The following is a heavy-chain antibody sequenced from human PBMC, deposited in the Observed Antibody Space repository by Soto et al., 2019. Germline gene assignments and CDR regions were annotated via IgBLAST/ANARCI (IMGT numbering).Heavy chain of an antibody. CDR3: AKDRNGILGGYSDEFDF. CDR1: GFTFTTYA. J-gene: IGHJ4*02. D-gene: IGHD3-9*01. CDR2: ISGSGAST. Sequence: EVQLLEAGGGLVQPGGSLRLSCAASGFTFTTYAMSWVRQAPRKGLEWVSGISGSGASTYYADYVKGRFTISRDNCKNTLPLQKNRLRAEDKAVYYCAKDRNGILGGYSDEFDFWGQGALVTVS. V-gene: IGHV3-23*01.